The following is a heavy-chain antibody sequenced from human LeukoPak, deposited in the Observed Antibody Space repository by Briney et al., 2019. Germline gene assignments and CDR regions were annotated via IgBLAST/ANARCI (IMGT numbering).Heavy chain of an antibody. CDR2: ISSSSTTM. CDR3: VRGSGGYDPLAFDS. Sequence: GGSLRLSCAASGFIFSGFSMNWVRQAPGKGLEGISYISSSSTTMYYADSVKGRFTNSRGNPKHSLYLQMNSLRAEDTAVYHCVRGSGGYDPLAFDSWGQGTLVTVSS. CDR1: GFIFSGFS. V-gene: IGHV3-48*04. J-gene: IGHJ4*02. D-gene: IGHD5-12*01.